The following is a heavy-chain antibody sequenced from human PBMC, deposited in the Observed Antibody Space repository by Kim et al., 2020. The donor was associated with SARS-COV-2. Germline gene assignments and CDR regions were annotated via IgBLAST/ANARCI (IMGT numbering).Heavy chain of an antibody. CDR1: GGSISSSSYY. V-gene: IGHV4-39*07. J-gene: IGHJ6*02. Sequence: SQTLSLTCTVSGGSISSSSYYWGWIRQPPGKGLEWIGSIYYSGSTYYNPSLKSRVTISVDTSKNQFSLKLSSVTAADTAVYYCARDNCGGSCYSGRGYYYYYGMDVWGQGTTVTVSS. D-gene: IGHD2-15*01. CDR2: IYYSGST. CDR3: ARDNCGGSCYSGRGYYYYYGMDV.